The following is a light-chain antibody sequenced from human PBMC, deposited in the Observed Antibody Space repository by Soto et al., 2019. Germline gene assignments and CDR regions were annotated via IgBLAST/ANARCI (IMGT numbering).Light chain of an antibody. CDR1: SIDVGGYNY. Sequence: QSALTQPPSASGSPGQSVTISCTGTSIDVGGYNYVSWYQQHPGKAPKFLIFEASRRPSGVPDRFSGSKSGNTASLTVSGIQVDDAADYYCSSYAGSNNPVIFGGGTKLTVL. J-gene: IGLJ2*01. CDR2: EAS. V-gene: IGLV2-8*01. CDR3: SSYAGSNNPVI.